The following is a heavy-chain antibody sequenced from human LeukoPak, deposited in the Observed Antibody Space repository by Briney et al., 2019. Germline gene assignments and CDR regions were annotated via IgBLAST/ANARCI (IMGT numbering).Heavy chain of an antibody. J-gene: IGHJ4*02. CDR3: AGGDLAPGFDY. V-gene: IGHV4-34*01. D-gene: IGHD3-3*01. CDR2: INHSGST. CDR1: GGSFSGYY. Sequence: SETLSLTCAVYGGSFSGYYWSWIRQPPGKGLEWIGEINHSGSTNYNPSLKSRVTISVDTSKNQFSLKLSSVTAADTAVYYCAGGDLAPGFDYWGQGTLVTVSS.